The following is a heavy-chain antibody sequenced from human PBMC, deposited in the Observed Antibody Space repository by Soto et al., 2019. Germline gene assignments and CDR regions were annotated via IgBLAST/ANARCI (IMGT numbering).Heavy chain of an antibody. CDR1: GGTFSSYA. J-gene: IGHJ6*02. CDR3: ARENRITGTNHYYYGMDV. D-gene: IGHD1-20*01. Sequence: QVQLVQSGAEVKKPGSSVKVSCKASGGTFSSYAISWVRQAPGQGLEWMGGIIPIFGTANYAQKFQGRVTITADKSTSTAYMELSSLRSEDTAVYYCARENRITGTNHYYYGMDVWGQGTTVTVSS. CDR2: IIPIFGTA. V-gene: IGHV1-69*06.